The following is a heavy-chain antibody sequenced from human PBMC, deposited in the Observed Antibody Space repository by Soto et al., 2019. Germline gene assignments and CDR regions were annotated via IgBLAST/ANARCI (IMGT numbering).Heavy chain of an antibody. Sequence: PGGSLRLSCAASGFTFSDYYMSWIRQAPGKGLEWVSYISSISSYTDYADSVKGRFTISRDNAKNSLYLQMNSLRAEDTAVYYCVRENDRQGYCSSTSCYAGDYYYYGMDVWGQGTXVTVSS. CDR2: ISSISSYT. J-gene: IGHJ6*02. CDR1: GFTFSDYY. D-gene: IGHD2-2*01. CDR3: VRENDRQGYCSSTSCYAGDYYYYGMDV. V-gene: IGHV3-11*06.